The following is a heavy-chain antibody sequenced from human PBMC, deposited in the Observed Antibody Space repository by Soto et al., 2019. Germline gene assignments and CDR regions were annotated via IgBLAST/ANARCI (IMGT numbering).Heavy chain of an antibody. J-gene: IGHJ4*02. CDR1: GYTFTNYY. CDR2: INPADGWT. CDR3: AREDRSTDH. Sequence: GASVKVSCKASGYTFTNYYIHWVRQAPGQGLEWMGLINPADGWTTYAQEFQGAVTMTRDTSTSTVYMELRSLLYDDTAFYYCAREDRSTDHWGQGTLVTVSS. V-gene: IGHV1-46*01.